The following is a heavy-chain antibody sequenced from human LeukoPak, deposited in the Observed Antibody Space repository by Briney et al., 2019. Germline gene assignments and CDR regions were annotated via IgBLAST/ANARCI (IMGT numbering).Heavy chain of an antibody. J-gene: IGHJ4*02. CDR3: ARHHSSGWYDY. CDR2: IHYSGSI. Sequence: SETLSLTCTVSADSISGHYWSWIRQPPGRGLEWIGYIHYSGSINYNPSLKSRVTMSVDTSESQVSLNLRSVTAADTAVYYCARHHSSGWYDYWGQGTLVTVSS. D-gene: IGHD6-19*01. V-gene: IGHV4-59*11. CDR1: ADSISGHY.